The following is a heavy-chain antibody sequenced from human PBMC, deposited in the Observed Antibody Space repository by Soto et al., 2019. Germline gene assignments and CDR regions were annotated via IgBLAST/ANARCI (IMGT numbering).Heavy chain of an antibody. CDR2: IKSKTDGGTT. J-gene: IGHJ5*02. V-gene: IGHV3-15*01. CDR1: GFTFSNAW. CDR3: TTTYQGAAAGFDP. Sequence: GGSLRLSCAASGFTFSNAWMRWVRQAPGKGLEWVGRIKSKTDGGTTDYAAPVKGRFTISGDDSKNTLYLQMNSLKTEDTAVYYCTTTYQGAAAGFDPWGQGTLVTVSS. D-gene: IGHD2-2*01.